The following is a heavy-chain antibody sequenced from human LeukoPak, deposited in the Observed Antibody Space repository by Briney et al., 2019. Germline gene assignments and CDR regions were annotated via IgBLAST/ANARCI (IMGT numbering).Heavy chain of an antibody. CDR2: IGAGGTFT. CDR1: GFTFSSYA. V-gene: IGHV3-23*01. J-gene: IGHJ4*02. CDR3: AKGPPYDSSGYYSAFDY. D-gene: IGHD3-22*01. Sequence: PGGSLRFSCTASGFTFSSYAMNWVRQAPGKGLEWVSGIGAGGTFTYYADSVKGRFTISRDNSKNTLYLQMNSLRAEDTAVYFCAKGPPYDSSGYYSAFDYWGQGTLVTVSS.